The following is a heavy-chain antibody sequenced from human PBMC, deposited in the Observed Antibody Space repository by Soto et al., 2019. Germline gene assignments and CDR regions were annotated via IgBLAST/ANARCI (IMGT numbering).Heavy chain of an antibody. Sequence: ESLSLTCAVYGGSFSGYYWSWIRQPPGKGLEWIGEINHSGSTNYNPSLKSRVTISVDTSKNQFSLKLSSVTAADTAVYYCVGLRYCSGGSCYGPDYWGQGTLVTVSS. D-gene: IGHD2-15*01. J-gene: IGHJ4*02. CDR1: GGSFSGYY. CDR3: VGLRYCSGGSCYGPDY. V-gene: IGHV4-34*01. CDR2: INHSGST.